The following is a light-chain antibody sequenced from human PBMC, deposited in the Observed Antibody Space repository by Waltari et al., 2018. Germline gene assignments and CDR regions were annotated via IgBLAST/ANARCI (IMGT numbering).Light chain of an antibody. J-gene: IGKJ1*01. CDR2: RAS. V-gene: IGKV1-5*03. CDR1: QSIGRW. CDR3: QQYNSYPRT. Sequence: DIQMTQSTSTLSASVGDRVTITCRASQSIGRWLAWYQQKPGKAPKLLIHRASSLESGVPSRFSGSGSETDFTFTISSLQPDDFATYYCQQYNSYPRTFGQGTKVEIK.